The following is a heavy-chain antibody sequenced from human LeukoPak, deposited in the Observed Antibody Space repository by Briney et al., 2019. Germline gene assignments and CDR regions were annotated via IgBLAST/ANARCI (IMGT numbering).Heavy chain of an antibody. Sequence: SETLSLTCAVYGGSFSGYYWSWIRQPPGKGLEWIGEINHSGSTNYNPSLKSRVTISVDTSKSQISLKLSSVTAADTAVYYCARDRITMVRGVISPKQYYYYGMDVWGQGTTVTVSS. CDR3: ARDRITMVRGVISPKQYYYYGMDV. J-gene: IGHJ6*02. V-gene: IGHV4-34*01. CDR1: GGSFSGYY. D-gene: IGHD3-10*01. CDR2: INHSGST.